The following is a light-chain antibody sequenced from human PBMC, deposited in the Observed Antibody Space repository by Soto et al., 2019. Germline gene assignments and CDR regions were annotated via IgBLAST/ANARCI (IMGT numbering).Light chain of an antibody. V-gene: IGLV4-69*01. Sequence: QPVLTQSPSASASLGASVKLTCTLSSGHSSYAIAWHQQQPEKGPRYLLKLNSDGSHSKGDGMPDRFSGSSSGAVRYLTIASLQSEDEADYYCQTWGTGIQVFGGGTKVTVL. CDR2: LNSDGSH. CDR1: SGHSSYA. J-gene: IGLJ3*02. CDR3: QTWGTGIQV.